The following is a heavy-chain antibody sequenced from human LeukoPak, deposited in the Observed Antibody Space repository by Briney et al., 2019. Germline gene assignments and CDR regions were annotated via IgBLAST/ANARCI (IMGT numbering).Heavy chain of an antibody. D-gene: IGHD4-17*01. CDR1: GFTFSSYE. V-gene: IGHV3-48*03. Sequence: GGSLRLSCAASGFTFSSYEMNWVRQAPGKGLEWVSYISSSGSTIYYADSVKGRFTISRDNAKNSLYLQMNSLRAEDTAVYYCARASEGLTVTTGYFDYWGQGTPVTVSS. J-gene: IGHJ4*02. CDR3: ARASEGLTVTTGYFDY. CDR2: ISSSGSTI.